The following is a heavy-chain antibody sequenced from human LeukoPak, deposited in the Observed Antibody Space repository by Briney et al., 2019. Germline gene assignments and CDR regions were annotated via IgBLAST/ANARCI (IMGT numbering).Heavy chain of an antibody. CDR3: ASAATSGTYNLDS. CDR2: INHSGTT. J-gene: IGHJ4*02. CDR1: GGSFSDYY. V-gene: IGHV4-34*01. D-gene: IGHD1-26*01. Sequence: PSETLSLTCAVYGGSFSDYYWSWIRQPPGKGLEWIGEINHSGTTNYKPSLKSRVTISVDTPKNQFSLKLTSVTAADTAVYYCASAATSGTYNLDSWGQGTLVTVSS.